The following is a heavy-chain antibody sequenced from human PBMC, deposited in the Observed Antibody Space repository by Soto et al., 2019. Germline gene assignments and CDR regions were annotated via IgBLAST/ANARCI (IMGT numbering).Heavy chain of an antibody. CDR2: IYPGDSDT. J-gene: IGHJ4*02. CDR1: GYSFTSYW. CDR3: ARVGPNCFEY. Sequence: LGESLKISCKGSGYSFTSYWIGWVRQIPGKGLEWMWIIYPGDSDTRYSPSFQGQVTISADKSISTDYLQWSSLKASDTAMYYCARVGPNCFEYRGQGTLVTASS. V-gene: IGHV5-51*01.